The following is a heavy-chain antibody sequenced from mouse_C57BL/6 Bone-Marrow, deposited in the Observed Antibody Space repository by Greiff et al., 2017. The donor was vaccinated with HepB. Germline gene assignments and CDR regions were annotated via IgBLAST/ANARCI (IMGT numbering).Heavy chain of an antibody. Sequence: VQLQQSGTVLVRPGASVKMSCKTSGYTFTSYWMHWVKQRPGQGLEWIGAIYPGNSDTSYNQKFKGKATLTADTSSSTAYMELSSLTNEDSAVSYCTELGRGGWYFDVWGPGTTVTVSS. CDR1: GYTFTSYW. CDR3: TELGRGGWYFDV. CDR2: IYPGNSDT. J-gene: IGHJ1*01. V-gene: IGHV1-5*01. D-gene: IGHD4-1*01.